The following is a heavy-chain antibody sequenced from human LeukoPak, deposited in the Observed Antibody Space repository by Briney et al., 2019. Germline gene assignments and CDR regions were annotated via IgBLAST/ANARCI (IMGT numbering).Heavy chain of an antibody. CDR1: GGSFSGYY. D-gene: IGHD5-18*01. V-gene: IGHV4-34*01. CDR2: INHSGST. CDR3: ARSDTAMGDFDY. J-gene: IGHJ4*02. Sequence: SETLSLTCAVYGGSFSGYYWSWIRQPPGKGLEWIGEINHSGSTNYNPSLKSRVTISVNTSKNQFSLKLSSVTAADTAVYYCARSDTAMGDFDYWGQGTLVTVSS.